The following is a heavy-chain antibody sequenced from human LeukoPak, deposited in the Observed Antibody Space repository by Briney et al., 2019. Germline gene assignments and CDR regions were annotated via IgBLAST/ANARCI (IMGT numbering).Heavy chain of an antibody. Sequence: SQTLSLTCAISGDSVSSSSATWNWIRQSPSRGLEWLGRTYYKSKWYNDYAVSVKSRITIYPDTSSNQFSLQLNSVTPEDTAVYYCAREGVTLVRGVVLDYYGMGVWGQGTTVTVSS. CDR2: TYYKSKWYN. V-gene: IGHV6-1*01. D-gene: IGHD3-10*01. CDR3: AREGVTLVRGVVLDYYGMGV. J-gene: IGHJ6*02. CDR1: GDSVSSSSAT.